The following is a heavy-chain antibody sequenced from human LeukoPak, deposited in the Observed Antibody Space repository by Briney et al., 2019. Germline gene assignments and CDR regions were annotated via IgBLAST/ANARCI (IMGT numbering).Heavy chain of an antibody. V-gene: IGHV4-30-2*01. Sequence: SETLSLTCTVSGDSISSGAYYWSWIRQTPGKGLEWSGYIYHSGSTYYNPSLKSRVTISIDRSRNQFSLKLSSVTAADTAVYYCASGRISGELSLRFDYWGQGTLVTVSS. D-gene: IGHD3-16*02. CDR1: GDSISSGAYY. J-gene: IGHJ4*02. CDR3: ASGRISGELSLRFDY. CDR2: IYHSGST.